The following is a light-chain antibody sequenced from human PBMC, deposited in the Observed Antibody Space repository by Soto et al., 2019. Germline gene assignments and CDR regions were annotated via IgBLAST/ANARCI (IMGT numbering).Light chain of an antibody. J-gene: IGKJ3*01. V-gene: IGKV3-15*01. CDR1: QSVSSN. CDR2: GAS. Sequence: EIVMTQSPATLSVSPGERATLSCRASQSVSSNLAWYQQKPGQVPRLLIYGASTRATGIPARFSGSVSGTEFTLTISSLQSEDFAFYYCQQYNNWPTFGPGTKVDIK. CDR3: QQYNNWPT.